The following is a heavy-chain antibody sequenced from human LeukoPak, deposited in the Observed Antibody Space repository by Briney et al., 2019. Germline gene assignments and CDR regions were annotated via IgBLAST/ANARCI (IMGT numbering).Heavy chain of an antibody. CDR1: GFTFSSYN. V-gene: IGHV3-7*04. CDR2: IHQDGNEK. J-gene: IGHJ4*02. D-gene: IGHD2-15*01. Sequence: PGGSLRLSCAASGFTFSSYNVNWVRQAPGKGLEWVANIHQDGNEKYYVDSVKGRFTISRDNAKNSLYLQMNSLRAEDTAVYYCARGDKFSGDYWGQGTLVTVSS. CDR3: ARGDKFSGDY.